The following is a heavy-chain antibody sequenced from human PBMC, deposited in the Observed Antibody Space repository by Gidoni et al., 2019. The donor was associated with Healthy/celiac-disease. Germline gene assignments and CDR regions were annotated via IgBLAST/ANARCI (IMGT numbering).Heavy chain of an antibody. Sequence: ESGGGVGQPGGSLRLSCAASGFTFSSDAMSWVRQAPGKGLEWVSAISGSGGSTYYADSVKGRFTISRDNSKNTLYLQMNSLRAEDPAVYYCAKADGNWGRLDYWGQGTLVTVSS. CDR2: ISGSGGST. J-gene: IGHJ4*02. CDR3: AKADGNWGRLDY. D-gene: IGHD7-27*01. CDR1: GFTFSSDA. V-gene: IGHV3-23*01.